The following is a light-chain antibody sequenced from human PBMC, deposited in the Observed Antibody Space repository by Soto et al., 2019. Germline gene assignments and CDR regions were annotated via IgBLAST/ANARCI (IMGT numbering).Light chain of an antibody. CDR2: GAS. V-gene: IGKV3D-15*01. J-gene: IGKJ4*01. CDR3: QQYDDWLRLT. Sequence: EIVMTQSPATLSVSPGERATLSCRASQSVNIYLAWYQQKPGQAPRLLIFGASSRATGIPARFSGSGSGTEFNLTISSLQSXXXXVYFCQQYDDWLRLTFGGGTKVEIK. CDR1: QSVNIY.